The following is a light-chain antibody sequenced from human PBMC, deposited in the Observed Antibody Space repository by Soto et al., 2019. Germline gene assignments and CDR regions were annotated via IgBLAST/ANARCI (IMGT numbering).Light chain of an antibody. J-gene: IGKJ1*01. CDR1: QSITSY. CDR3: QQSYTTPFT. CDR2: AAS. Sequence: DIQMTQSPSSLSASVGDRVTITCRASQSITSYLNWYQQKPGKAPQLLIYAASSVQSGVPSRFSGSGSGTDFTPTISSLQPDDFATYFCQQSYTTPFTFGQGTKVEVK. V-gene: IGKV1-39*01.